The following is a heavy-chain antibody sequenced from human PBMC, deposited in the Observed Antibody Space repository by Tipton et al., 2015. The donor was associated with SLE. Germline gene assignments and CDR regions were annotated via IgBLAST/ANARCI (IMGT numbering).Heavy chain of an antibody. V-gene: IGHV4-34*01. J-gene: IGHJ5*02. D-gene: IGHD3-16*01. CDR3: ARFPVDYDYIWGSYTPS. Sequence: TLSLTCAVSGGSISSGGYYWSWIRQPPGKGLEWIGEINHSGSTNYNPSLKSRVTISVDTSKNQFSLKLSSVTAADTAVYYCARFPVDYDYIWGSYTPSWGQGTLVTVSS. CDR1: GGSISSGGYY. CDR2: INHSGST.